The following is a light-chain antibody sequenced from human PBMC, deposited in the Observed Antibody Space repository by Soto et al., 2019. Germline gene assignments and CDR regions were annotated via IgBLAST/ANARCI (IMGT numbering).Light chain of an antibody. Sequence: QAVVTQPPSVSGAPGQRVTISCTGSSSNIGAGYDVHWYQQLPGTAPKLLIYGNSNRPSGVPDRFSGSKSGTSASLAITGLQAEDEADYYCQSYDSSLSAVVFGGWTKVTVL. J-gene: IGLJ2*01. V-gene: IGLV1-40*01. CDR2: GNS. CDR1: SSNIGAGYD. CDR3: QSYDSSLSAVV.